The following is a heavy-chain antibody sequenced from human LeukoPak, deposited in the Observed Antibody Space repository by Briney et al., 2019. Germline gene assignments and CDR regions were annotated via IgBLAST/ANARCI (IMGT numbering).Heavy chain of an antibody. V-gene: IGHV3-7*01. D-gene: IGHD3-3*01. Sequence: GGSLRLSCAASGFTFSTYWMNWVRQAPGKGLEWLANIKEDGSEKYYVDSVKGRFTISRDNAKNSLHLQMNSLRAEDTAVYYCARDPGFLHDALDIWGQGTMVTVSS. CDR2: IKEDGSEK. J-gene: IGHJ3*02. CDR3: ARDPGFLHDALDI. CDR1: GFTFSTYW.